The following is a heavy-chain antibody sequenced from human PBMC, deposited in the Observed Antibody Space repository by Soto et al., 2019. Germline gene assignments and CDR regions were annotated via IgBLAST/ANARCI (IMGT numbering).Heavy chain of an antibody. J-gene: IGHJ6*04. CDR3: ALYCSSTSCFGLDI. CDR1: GYTLTELS. CDR2: FDPEDGET. V-gene: IGHV1-24*01. Sequence: ASVKVSCKVSGYTLTELSMHWVRQAPGKGLEWMGGFDPEDGETIYARKFQGRVTMTEDTSTDTAYMELSSLRSEDTAVYYCALYCSSTSCFGLDIWGKGTTVTVSS. D-gene: IGHD2-2*01.